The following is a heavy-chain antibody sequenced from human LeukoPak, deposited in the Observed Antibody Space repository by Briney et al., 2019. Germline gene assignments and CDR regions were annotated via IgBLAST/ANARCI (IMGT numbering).Heavy chain of an antibody. V-gene: IGHV1-18*01. CDR2: ISAYNGNT. CDR1: GYTFTSYG. Sequence: ASVKVSCKASGYTFTSYGISWVRQAPGQGLEWMGWISAYNGNTNYAQKLQGRVTMTTDTSTSTAYMELRSLRSDDTAVYYCARRKGIHYDSNGYYHPLDYWGQGTLVTVSS. D-gene: IGHD3-22*01. J-gene: IGHJ4*02. CDR3: ARRKGIHYDSNGYYHPLDY.